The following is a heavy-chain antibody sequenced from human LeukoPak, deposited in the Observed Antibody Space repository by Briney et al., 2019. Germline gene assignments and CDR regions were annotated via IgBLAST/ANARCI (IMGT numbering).Heavy chain of an antibody. J-gene: IGHJ4*02. V-gene: IGHV4-59*01. CDR1: GDSISSYY. CDR3: ARRGKVYSSTSGVFDF. Sequence: SETLSLTCTVSGDSISSYYWTWIRQPPGKGLEWIGYIYYSGSTNYNPSLESRVNISVDTSKNQFSLKLNSVAAADTAMYYCARRGKVYSSTSGVFDFWGQGTLVTVSS. D-gene: IGHD2-2*01. CDR2: IYYSGST.